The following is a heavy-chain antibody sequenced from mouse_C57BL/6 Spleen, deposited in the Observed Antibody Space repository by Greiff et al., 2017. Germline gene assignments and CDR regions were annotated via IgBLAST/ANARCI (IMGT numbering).Heavy chain of an antibody. D-gene: IGHD2-3*01. J-gene: IGHJ4*01. CDR1: GFTFSSYG. CDR2: ISSGGSYP. CDR3: ARQDDGYAMDY. V-gene: IGHV5-6*01. Sequence: EVQLQESGGDLVKPGGSLKLSCAASGFTFSSYGMSWVRQTPDKRLAWVATISSGGSYPYYPDSVKGRFTISRDNAKNTLYLQMSSLKSEDTAMYYCARQDDGYAMDYWGQGTSVTVSS.